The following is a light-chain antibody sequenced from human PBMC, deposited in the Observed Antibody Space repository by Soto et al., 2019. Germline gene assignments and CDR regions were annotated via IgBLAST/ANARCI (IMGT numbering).Light chain of an antibody. CDR1: SSDVGSYNP. CDR2: EGN. Sequence: QSALTQPASVSGSPGQSITISCTGTSSDVGSYNPVSWYQQHPGKPPKLMIYEGNKRPSGVSNRFSGSKSGNTASLTISGLQAEDEADYYCCSYTGSDTSFGGGTKLTVL. CDR3: CSYTGSDTS. J-gene: IGLJ2*01. V-gene: IGLV2-23*01.